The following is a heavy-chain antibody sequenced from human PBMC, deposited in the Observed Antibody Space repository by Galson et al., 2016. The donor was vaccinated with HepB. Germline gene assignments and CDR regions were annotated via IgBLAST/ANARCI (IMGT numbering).Heavy chain of an antibody. Sequence: ETLSLTCTVSGGSISSYYWSWIRQPPGKGLEWIGFIYFSGSTNYNPSLKSRVTISIDTSKNQFSLKLSSVAAADTAVYYCARGPPGWGGFDYWGQGTLVTVSS. J-gene: IGHJ4*02. V-gene: IGHV4-59*01. CDR1: GGSISSYY. CDR3: ARGPPGWGGFDY. D-gene: IGHD3-16*01. CDR2: IYFSGST.